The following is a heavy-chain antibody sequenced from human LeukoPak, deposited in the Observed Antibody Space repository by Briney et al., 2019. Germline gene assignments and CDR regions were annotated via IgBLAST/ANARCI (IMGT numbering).Heavy chain of an antibody. J-gene: IGHJ3*02. D-gene: IGHD5-18*01. Sequence: GGSLRLSCAASGFTFSSYAMSWVRQAPGKGLEWVAVIWYDGSNKYYADSVKGRFTISRDNSKNTLYLQMNSLRAEDTAVYYCARVQSGYSYGYRSGSDAFDIWGQGTMVTVSS. V-gene: IGHV3-33*08. CDR1: GFTFSSYA. CDR3: ARVQSGYSYGYRSGSDAFDI. CDR2: IWYDGSNK.